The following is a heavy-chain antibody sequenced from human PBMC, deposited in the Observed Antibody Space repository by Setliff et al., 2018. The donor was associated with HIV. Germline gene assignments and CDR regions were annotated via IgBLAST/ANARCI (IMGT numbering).Heavy chain of an antibody. J-gene: IGHJ5*01. CDR1: GFTFSSYG. V-gene: IGHV3-30*02. CDR2: IRYDGSNK. Sequence: GGSLRLSCAASGFTFSSYGMHWVRQAPGKGLEWVAFIRYDGSNKYYADSVKGRFTISRDNSKNTLYLQMNSLRAEDTAVYYCARPLLQQLVLGINWFDPWGQGTTVTVSS. CDR3: ARPLLQQLVLGINWFDP. D-gene: IGHD6-13*01.